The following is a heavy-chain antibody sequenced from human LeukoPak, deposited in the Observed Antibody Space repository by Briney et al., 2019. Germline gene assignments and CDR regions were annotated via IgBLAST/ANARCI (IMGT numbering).Heavy chain of an antibody. CDR2: ISSSSSYI. V-gene: IGHV3-21*01. CDR3: ARDFSYYYDSSGYIGDY. CDR1: GFTFSSYS. Sequence: GGSLRLSCAASGFTFSSYSMNWVRQAPGKGLEWVSSISSSSSYIYYADSVKGRFTISRDSAKNSLYLQMNSLRAEDTAVYYCARDFSYYYDSSGYIGDYWGQGTLVTVSS. D-gene: IGHD3-22*01. J-gene: IGHJ4*02.